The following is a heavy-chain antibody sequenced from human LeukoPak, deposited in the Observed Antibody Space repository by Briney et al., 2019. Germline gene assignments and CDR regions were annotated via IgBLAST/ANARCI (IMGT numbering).Heavy chain of an antibody. CDR2: IYYSGST. J-gene: IGHJ5*02. D-gene: IGHD4-17*01. CDR3: ARMDDYGVYNWFDP. Sequence: SETLSLTCTVSGGSISSSSYYWGWIRQPPGKGLEWIGSIYYSGSTYYNPSLKSRVTISVDTSKNQFSLKLSSVTAADTAVYYCARMDDYGVYNWFDPWGQGTLVTVSS. CDR1: GGSISSSSYY. V-gene: IGHV4-39*01.